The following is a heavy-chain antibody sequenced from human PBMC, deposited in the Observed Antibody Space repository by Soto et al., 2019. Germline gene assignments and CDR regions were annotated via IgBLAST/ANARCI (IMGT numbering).Heavy chain of an antibody. D-gene: IGHD2-21*01. CDR1: GFTFSSYW. J-gene: IGHJ3*02. CDR2: INSDGSSM. Sequence: WGSLRLSCAASGFTFSSYWMHWVRQAPGKGLVWVSRINSDGSSMGYADSVKGRFTISRDNAKNTLYLQMNSLRAEDTAVYYCAVIPRPGDGFDIWGQGTMVTVSS. V-gene: IGHV3-74*01. CDR3: AVIPRPGDGFDI.